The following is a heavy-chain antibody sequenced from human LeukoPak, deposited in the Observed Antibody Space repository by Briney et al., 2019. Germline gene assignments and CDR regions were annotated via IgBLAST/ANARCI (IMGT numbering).Heavy chain of an antibody. CDR3: VMSLAAAGATWFDL. J-gene: IGHJ5*02. V-gene: IGHV6-1*01. Sequence: SQTLSLTCAISGDTVSSNSAAWNCIRQSPSRGLESLGRTYFRDKWYNDYADSVRSRITIRPDTSRNQFSLQLKSVAPEDTAVYYCVMSLAAAGATWFDLWGQGTLVTVSA. CDR2: TYFRDKWYN. D-gene: IGHD1-14*01. CDR1: GDTVSSNSAA.